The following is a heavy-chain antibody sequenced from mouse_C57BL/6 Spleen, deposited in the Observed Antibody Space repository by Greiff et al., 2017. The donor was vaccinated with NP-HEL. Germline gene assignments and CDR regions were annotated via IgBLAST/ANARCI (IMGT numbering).Heavy chain of an antibody. D-gene: IGHD5-5*01. J-gene: IGHJ2*01. V-gene: IGHV14-4*01. CDR3: TTRDYRY. Sequence: VQLKESGAELVRPGASVKLSCTASGFNIKDDYMHWVKQRPEQGLEWIGWIDPENGDTEYASKFQGKATITADTSSNTAYLQLSSLTSEDTAVYYCTTRDYRYWGQGTTLTVSS. CDR2: IDPENGDT. CDR1: GFNIKDDY.